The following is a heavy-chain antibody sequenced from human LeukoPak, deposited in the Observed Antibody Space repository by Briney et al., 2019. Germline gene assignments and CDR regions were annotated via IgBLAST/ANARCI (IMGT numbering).Heavy chain of an antibody. D-gene: IGHD3-16*01. CDR1: GGSISSYY. V-gene: IGHV4-4*07. Sequence: NPSETLSLTCTVSGGSISSYYWSWIRQPAGKGLEWIGRIYTSGSTNYNPSLKSRVTISVDTSKNQFSLKLSSVIAADTAVYYCARETSQKGAHYMDVWGKGTTVTISS. J-gene: IGHJ6*03. CDR2: IYTSGST. CDR3: ARETSQKGAHYMDV.